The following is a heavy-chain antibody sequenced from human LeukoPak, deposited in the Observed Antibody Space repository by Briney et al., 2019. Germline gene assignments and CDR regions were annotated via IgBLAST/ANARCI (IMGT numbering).Heavy chain of an antibody. D-gene: IGHD6-19*01. J-gene: IGHJ4*02. V-gene: IGHV3-23*01. Sequence: GGSLRLSCAASGSPFSSYAMSWVRQAPGKGLEWVSAISGSGGSTYYADSVKGRFTISRDNSKNTLYLQMNSLRAEDTAVYYCVKAKVSQGLVFFDYWGQGTLVTVSS. CDR1: GSPFSSYA. CDR3: VKAKVSQGLVFFDY. CDR2: ISGSGGST.